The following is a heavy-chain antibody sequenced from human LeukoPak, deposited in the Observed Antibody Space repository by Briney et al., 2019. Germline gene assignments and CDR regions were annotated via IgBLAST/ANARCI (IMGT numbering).Heavy chain of an antibody. V-gene: IGHV1-46*01. CDR1: GYTFTNNY. CDR3: ARVPPDHYYYGSGSYLYYFDY. D-gene: IGHD3-10*01. CDR2: INPSGGST. Sequence: VASVTVSCTASGYTFTNNYIHWVRQAPGQGLEWMGGINPSGGSTTYAQKFQGRVTMTRDTSTSTVFMELAGLRSEDTAVYYCARVPPDHYYYGSGSYLYYFDYWGQGTLVTVSS. J-gene: IGHJ4*02.